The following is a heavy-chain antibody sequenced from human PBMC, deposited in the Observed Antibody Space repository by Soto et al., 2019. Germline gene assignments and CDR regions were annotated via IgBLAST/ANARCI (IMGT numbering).Heavy chain of an antibody. CDR2: IKTRAGGGAT. V-gene: IGHV3-15*07. J-gene: IGHJ6*02. CDR1: GVSFNEAW. D-gene: IGHD2-15*01. Sequence: EVQLVESAGGLVKPGGSLRLSCVASGVSFNEAWMNWVRQAPGEGLEWVGRIKTRAGGGATDYAAPVQGRFPIPRDDSKNALYLHMNGLRTEDTAIYYCTTGSVEGIWGQGTTVTVSS. CDR3: TTGSVEGI.